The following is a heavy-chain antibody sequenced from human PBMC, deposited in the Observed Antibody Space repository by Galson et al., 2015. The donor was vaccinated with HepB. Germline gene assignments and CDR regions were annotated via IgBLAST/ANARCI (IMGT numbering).Heavy chain of an antibody. V-gene: IGHV4-31*03. CDR3: ARDLPHYDFWSGSGMDV. D-gene: IGHD3-3*01. CDR1: GGSISSGGYY. CDR2: IYYSGST. Sequence: LSLTCTVSGGSISSGGYYWSWIRQHPGKGLEWIGYIYYSGSTYYNPSLKSRVTISVDTSKNQFSLKLSSVTAADTAVYYCARDLPHYDFWSGSGMDVWGQGTTVTVSS. J-gene: IGHJ6*02.